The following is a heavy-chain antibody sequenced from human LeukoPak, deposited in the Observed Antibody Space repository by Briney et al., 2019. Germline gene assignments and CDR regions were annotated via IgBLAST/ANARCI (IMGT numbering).Heavy chain of an antibody. J-gene: IGHJ5*02. CDR3: VRDGYSSSWYWFDP. CDR2: IYHSGST. D-gene: IGHD6-13*01. Sequence: PAETLSLTCTVSGYSISSGYYWGWIRPPPGKGLEWIGSIYHSGSTYYNPSLKSRVTISVDTSKNQFSLRLSSVTAADTAVYYCVRDGYSSSWYWFDPWGQGTLVTVSS. CDR1: GYSISSGYY. V-gene: IGHV4-38-2*02.